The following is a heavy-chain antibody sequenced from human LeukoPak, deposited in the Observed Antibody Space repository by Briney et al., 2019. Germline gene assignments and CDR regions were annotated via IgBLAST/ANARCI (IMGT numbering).Heavy chain of an antibody. Sequence: PSETLSLTCTVSGGSISTSTYYWGWIRQPPGRGLEWIGTIYYTGSTYYNPSLKSRVTISVDTSENQFSLKLSSVTAADTAVYYCARHSFGDYDFWSGYWPPFDSWGQGTLVTVSS. J-gene: IGHJ4*02. V-gene: IGHV4-39*01. CDR2: IYYTGST. CDR1: GGSISTSTYY. CDR3: ARHSFGDYDFWSGYWPPFDS. D-gene: IGHD3-3*01.